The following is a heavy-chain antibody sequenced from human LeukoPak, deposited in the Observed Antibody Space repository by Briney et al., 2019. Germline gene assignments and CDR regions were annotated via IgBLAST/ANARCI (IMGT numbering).Heavy chain of an antibody. V-gene: IGHV3-23*01. CDR2: ISGSGVSA. CDR3: AKDSFSSN. CDR1: GFTFSSYS. Sequence: TGGSLRLSCAASGFTFSSYSMTWVRQAPGKALEWVSTISGSGVSAFYADPVKGRFTISRDNSKNTLYLHMNHLSAEDTAVYYCAKDSFSSNWGQGTLVTVSS. J-gene: IGHJ4*02.